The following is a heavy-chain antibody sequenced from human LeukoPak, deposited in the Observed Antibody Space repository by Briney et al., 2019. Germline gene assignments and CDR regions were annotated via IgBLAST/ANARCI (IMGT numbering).Heavy chain of an antibody. CDR3: ARAPPLWAVAAPYFDY. D-gene: IGHD6-19*01. V-gene: IGHV4-4*02. CDR2: IYHSGST. J-gene: IGHJ4*02. Sequence: PSETLSLTCAVSGGSISSSNWWSWVRQPPGKGLEWIGEIYHSGSTNYNPSLKSRVTISVDKSKNQFSLKLSSVTAADTAVYYCARAPPLWAVAAPYFDYRGQGTLVTVSS. CDR1: GGSISSSNW.